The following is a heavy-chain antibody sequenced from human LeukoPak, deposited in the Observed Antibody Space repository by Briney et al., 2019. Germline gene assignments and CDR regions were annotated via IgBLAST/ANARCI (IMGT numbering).Heavy chain of an antibody. J-gene: IGHJ4*02. V-gene: IGHV3-66*01. D-gene: IGHD6-19*01. CDR1: GFTVSSNY. CDR3: ARVSSGWAFDY. Sequence: PGGSLRLSCAASGFTVSSNYMSWVRQAPGKGLEWVSVIYSGGSTYYADSVKGRFTISRGNSKNTLYLQMNSLRAEDTAVYYCARVSSGWAFDYWGQGTLVTVSS. CDR2: IYSGGST.